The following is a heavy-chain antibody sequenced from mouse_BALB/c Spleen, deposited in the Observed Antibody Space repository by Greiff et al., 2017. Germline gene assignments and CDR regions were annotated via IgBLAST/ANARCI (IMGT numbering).Heavy chain of an antibody. J-gene: IGHJ4*01. V-gene: IGHV1-14*01. CDR2: INPYNDGT. CDR3: ARNYDYDGYAMDY. Sequence: LQQSGPELVKPGASVKMSCKASGYTFTSYVMHWVKQKPGQGLEWIGYINPYNDGTKYNEKFKGKATLTSDKSSSTAYMELSSLTSEDSAVYYCARNYDYDGYAMDYWGQGTSVTVSS. CDR1: GYTFTSYV. D-gene: IGHD2-4*01.